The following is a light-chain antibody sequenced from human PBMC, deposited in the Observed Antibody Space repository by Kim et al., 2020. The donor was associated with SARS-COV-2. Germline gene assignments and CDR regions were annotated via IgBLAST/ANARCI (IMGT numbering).Light chain of an antibody. CDR3: QQYDNLPLT. J-gene: IGKJ4*01. Sequence: DIRMTQSPPSLSASVGDRVTISCQASQGITHYLNWFHQKPGKAPNLLIYDASTLETGVPSRFSGSGFGTHFTLIISSLQPEDIGTYYCQQYDNLPLTFGGGTKVELK. V-gene: IGKV1-33*01. CDR2: DAS. CDR1: QGITHY.